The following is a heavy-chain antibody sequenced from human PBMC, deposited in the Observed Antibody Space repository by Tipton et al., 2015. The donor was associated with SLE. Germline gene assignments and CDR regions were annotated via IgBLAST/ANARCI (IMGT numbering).Heavy chain of an antibody. V-gene: IGHV4-31*03. CDR3: ARKRLPDLDFDL. J-gene: IGHJ2*01. D-gene: IGHD3-16*01. Sequence: TLSLTCTASGGSISSGGYYWSWIRQHPGKGLEWIGYIYYGGSTYYNPSLKSRVTISIDTSKNQFSLKLSSVTAADTAVYYCARKRLPDLDFDLWGRGTLVTVSS. CDR1: GGSISSGGYY. CDR2: IYYGGST.